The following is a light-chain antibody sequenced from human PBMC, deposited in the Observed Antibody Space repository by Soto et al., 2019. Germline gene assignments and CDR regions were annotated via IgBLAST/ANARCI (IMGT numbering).Light chain of an antibody. Sequence: EIVLTQSPGTLSLSPGERATLSCRASQSVSSSYLAWYQQKPGQAPRLLIYGASSRATGIPDRFSGSGPGTDFTLTISRLEPEDFAVYYCQQYGRSPFTFGPGTKVDIK. J-gene: IGKJ3*01. CDR2: GAS. CDR1: QSVSSSY. CDR3: QQYGRSPFT. V-gene: IGKV3-20*01.